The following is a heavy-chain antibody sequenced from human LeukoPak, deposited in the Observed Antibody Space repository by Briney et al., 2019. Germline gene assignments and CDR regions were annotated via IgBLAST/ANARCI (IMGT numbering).Heavy chain of an antibody. Sequence: PSETLSLTCAVSGYSISSGYYWGWIRQPPGKGLEWIGSIYHSGSTYYNPSLKSRVTISVDTSKNPFSLKLSSVTAADTAVYYCASPVPDYWGQGTLVTVSS. CDR2: IYHSGST. D-gene: IGHD4-17*01. CDR3: ASPVPDY. CDR1: GYSISSGYY. J-gene: IGHJ4*02. V-gene: IGHV4-38-2*01.